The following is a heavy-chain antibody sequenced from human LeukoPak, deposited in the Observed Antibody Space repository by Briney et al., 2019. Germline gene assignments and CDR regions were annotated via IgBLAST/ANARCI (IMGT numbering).Heavy chain of an antibody. CDR2: IIPIFGTA. CDR3: ARGWLAETTVVTPYNY. Sequence: SVKVSCKASGGTFSNYAINWVRQAPGQGLEWMGGIIPIFGTAHYSQKFQGRDTITAVDSMNTAYMELSSLRSDDTAVYYCARGWLAETTVVTPYNYWGQGTLVTVSS. J-gene: IGHJ4*02. CDR1: GGTFSNYA. D-gene: IGHD4-23*01. V-gene: IGHV1-69*13.